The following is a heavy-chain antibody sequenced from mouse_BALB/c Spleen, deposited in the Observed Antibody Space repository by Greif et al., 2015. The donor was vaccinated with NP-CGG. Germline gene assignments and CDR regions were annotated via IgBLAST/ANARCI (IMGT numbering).Heavy chain of an antibody. CDR3: ARHEKGIYYGNYSPYAMDY. CDR1: GYTFTEYI. J-gene: IGHJ4*01. Sequence: VQLQQSGAGLVKPGASVKLSCKASGYTFTEYIIHWVKRRSGQGLEWIGWFYPGSGSIKYNEKFKDKATLTADKSSSTVYMELSRLTSEDSAVYFCARHEKGIYYGNYSPYAMDYWGQGTSVTVSS. D-gene: IGHD2-1*01. V-gene: IGHV1-62-2*01. CDR2: FYPGSGSI.